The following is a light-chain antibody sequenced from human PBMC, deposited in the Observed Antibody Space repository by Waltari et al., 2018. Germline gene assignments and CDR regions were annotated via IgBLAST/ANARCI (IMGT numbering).Light chain of an antibody. CDR3: CSYAGSRTYV. V-gene: IGLV2-23*02. CDR2: EVS. Sequence: QSALTQPASVSGSPGQSITISCTGTSSDVGNFNLVSWYQQHPGKVPKPIIYEVSKRPSGVSNPFSGSKSGNTASLTISGLRAEDEADYYCCSYAGSRTYVFGTGTKVTVL. CDR1: SSDVGNFNL. J-gene: IGLJ1*01.